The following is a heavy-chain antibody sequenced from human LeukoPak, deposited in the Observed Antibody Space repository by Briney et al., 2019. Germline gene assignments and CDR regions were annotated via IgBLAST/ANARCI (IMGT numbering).Heavy chain of an antibody. CDR2: IYHSGST. V-gene: IGHV4-38-2*02. CDR3: ARSVGGLWSQYFQH. Sequence: TPSETLSLTCTVSGYSISSGYYWGWIRQPPEKGLEWIGSIYHSGSTYYNPSLKSRVTISADTSKNQFSLKLSSVTAADTAVYYCARSVGGLWSQYFQHWARAPWSPSPQ. J-gene: IGHJ1*01. CDR1: GYSISSGYY. D-gene: IGHD4/OR15-4a*01.